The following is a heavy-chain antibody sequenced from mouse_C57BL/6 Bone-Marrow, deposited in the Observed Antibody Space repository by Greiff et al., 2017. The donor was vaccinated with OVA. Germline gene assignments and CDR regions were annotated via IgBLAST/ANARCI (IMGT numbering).Heavy chain of an antibody. Sequence: QVQLKESGAELARPGASVKLSCKASGYTFTSYGISWVKQRTGQGLEWIGELYPRSGNTYYHEKFKGKAPLTADQSSSTAYMELRSLTSEDSAVYVCASCDYYGSSAWFAYWGQGTLVTVSA. D-gene: IGHD1-1*01. V-gene: IGHV1-81*01. CDR3: ASCDYYGSSAWFAY. J-gene: IGHJ3*01. CDR1: GYTFTSYG. CDR2: LYPRSGNT.